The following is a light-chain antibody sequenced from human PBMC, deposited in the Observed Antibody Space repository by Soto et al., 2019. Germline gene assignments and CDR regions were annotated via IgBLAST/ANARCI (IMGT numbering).Light chain of an antibody. J-gene: IGKJ1*01. CDR2: RVS. CDR1: QSVSNRY. V-gene: IGKV3D-15*01. CDR3: HQYNHWLTWT. Sequence: EVVWTQSPGTLSLSPGEGATLSCRASQSVSNRYFAWYQQKPGQAPRLLIXRVSSRATGIPARFSGSGSGTEFTLTISSLQSEDFAVYYCHQYNHWLTWTFGQGTKVDIK.